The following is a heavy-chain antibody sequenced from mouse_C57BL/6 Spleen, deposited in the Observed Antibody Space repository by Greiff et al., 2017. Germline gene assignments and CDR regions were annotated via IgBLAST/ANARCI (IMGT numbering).Heavy chain of an antibody. CDR3: AKNFDYGSSYNYAMDY. D-gene: IGHD1-1*01. J-gene: IGHJ4*01. Sequence: QVQLQQPGAELVRPGTSVKLSCKASGYTFTSYWMHWVKQRPGRGLEWIGVIDPSDSYTNYNQKFKGKATLTVDTSSSTAYMQLSSLTSEDSAVYYCAKNFDYGSSYNYAMDYWGQGTSLTVSS. CDR2: IDPSDSYT. V-gene: IGHV1-59*01. CDR1: GYTFTSYW.